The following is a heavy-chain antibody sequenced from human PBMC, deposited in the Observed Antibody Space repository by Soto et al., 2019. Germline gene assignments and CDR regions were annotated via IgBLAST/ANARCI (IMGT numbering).Heavy chain of an antibody. V-gene: IGHV1-69*13. CDR3: ASIHYYDSSGYYYDDAFDI. D-gene: IGHD3-22*01. Sequence: SSVKVSCKASGGTFSSYAISWVRQTPGQGLEWMGGIIPIFGTANYAQKFQGRVTITADESTSTAYMELSRLRSEDTAVYYCASIHYYDSSGYYYDDAFDIWGQGTMVTVSS. CDR2: IIPIFGTA. J-gene: IGHJ3*02. CDR1: GGTFSSYA.